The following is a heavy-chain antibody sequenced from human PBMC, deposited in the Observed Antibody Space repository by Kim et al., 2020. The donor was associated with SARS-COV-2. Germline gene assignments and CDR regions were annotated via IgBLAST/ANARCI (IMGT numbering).Heavy chain of an antibody. J-gene: IGHJ3*02. V-gene: IGHV3-30-3*02. CDR1: GFTFKNYI. CDR2: LSSGTRYT. Sequence: GGSLRLSCVASGFTFKNYIMNWVRQAPGKGLEWVAVLSSGTRYTHYADSVKGRFTIFRDDSRNTLYLQMNSLRDEDTAVYYCATERDGFDMWGLGTMVTV. CDR3: ATERDGFDM.